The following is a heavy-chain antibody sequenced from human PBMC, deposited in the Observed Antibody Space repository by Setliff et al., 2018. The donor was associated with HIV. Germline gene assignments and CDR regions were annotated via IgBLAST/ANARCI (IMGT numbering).Heavy chain of an antibody. CDR3: TRDKGYAFDI. CDR1: GFRFRTYA. CDR2: IRSEAYGGTT. Sequence: GGSLRLSCVASGFRFRTYAMSWVRQAPGKGLEWVGLIRSEAYGGTTEYAASVKDRFTVSRDDSKSIAYLQINSLKTEDTAVYYCTRDKGYAFDIWGQGTMVTVSS. D-gene: IGHD5-18*01. V-gene: IGHV3-49*04. J-gene: IGHJ3*02.